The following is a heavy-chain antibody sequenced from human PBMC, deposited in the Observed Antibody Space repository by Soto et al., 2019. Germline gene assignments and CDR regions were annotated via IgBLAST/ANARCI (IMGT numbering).Heavy chain of an antibody. J-gene: IGHJ4*02. CDR1: GLTFSSYW. CDR3: ARAGGSNIHFDY. Sequence: EVQLVESGGGLVQPGGSLRLSCAASGLTFSSYWMHWVRQAPGKGLVWVSRINTDGSSTTYADSVKGRFTISRDNTKNPLYMHMTSLRVEDTAVYYCARAGGSNIHFDYWGQGTLVTVSS. D-gene: IGHD1-26*01. CDR2: INTDGSST. V-gene: IGHV3-74*01.